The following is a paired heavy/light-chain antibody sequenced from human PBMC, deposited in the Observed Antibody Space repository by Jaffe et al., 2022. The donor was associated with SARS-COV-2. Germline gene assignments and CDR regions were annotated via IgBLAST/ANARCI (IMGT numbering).Heavy chain of an antibody. CDR3: ARARRYGLDV. V-gene: IGHV3-48*02. Sequence: EGQLVESGGGLVQPGGSLRLSCAASGFTFSTFSMHWVRQAPGKGLEWVSYVSSSGSPTYYAESVKGRFTISRDNAKNSLYLQVNTLRDEDTAVYYCARARRYGLDVWGQGTTVTVSS. J-gene: IGHJ6*02. CDR1: GFTFSTFS. CDR2: VSSSGSPT.
Light chain of an antibody. CDR1: QSISSN. CDR2: GAF. Sequence: EIVMTQSPATLSVSPGERATLSCRASQSISSNLAWYQQKPGQAPRLLIHGAFTRATGVPARFSGGGFGTEFTLTISSLQSEDFAVYYCQQYHNWPPITFGQGTRLEIK. CDR3: QQYHNWPPIT. J-gene: IGKJ5*01. V-gene: IGKV3-15*01.